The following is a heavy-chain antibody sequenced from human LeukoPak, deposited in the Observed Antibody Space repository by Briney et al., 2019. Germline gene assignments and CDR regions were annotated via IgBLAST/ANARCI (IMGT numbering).Heavy chain of an antibody. CDR3: STGRDNYYALFHY. CDR2: IERKTDGGTT. CDR1: GFTFSNAW. V-gene: IGHV3-15*04. J-gene: IGHJ4*02. Sequence: GGSLRLSCAASGFTFSNAWMTWVRQAPGKGLEWVGRIERKTDGGTTDYAAPVKGRFTISRDDSKNTLYLQMNSLKTEDTAVYYCSTGRDNYYALFHYWGQGTLLSVSS. D-gene: IGHD1-26*01.